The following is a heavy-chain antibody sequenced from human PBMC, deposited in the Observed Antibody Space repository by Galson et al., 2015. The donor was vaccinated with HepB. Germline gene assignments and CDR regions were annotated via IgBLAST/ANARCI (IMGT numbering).Heavy chain of an antibody. J-gene: IGHJ5*02. CDR1: GDSVSSNSAG. Sequence: CAISGDSVSSNSAGWNWIRQSPSRGLEWLGRTFYRPQWYNDYEKSLKSRIMINPDTSKNQFSLQLNSVTPEDTAVYYCARISFSKNDFWSGPFDPWGQGTLVTVSS. CDR3: ARISFSKNDFWSGPFDP. CDR2: TFYRPQWYN. D-gene: IGHD3-3*01. V-gene: IGHV6-1*01.